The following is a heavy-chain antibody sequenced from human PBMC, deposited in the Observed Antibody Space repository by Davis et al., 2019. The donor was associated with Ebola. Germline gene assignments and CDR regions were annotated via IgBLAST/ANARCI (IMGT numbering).Heavy chain of an antibody. CDR1: GYSFTSYW. D-gene: IGHD3-3*01. J-gene: IGHJ4*02. V-gene: IGHV5-10-1*01. Sequence: GGSLRLSCKGSGYSFTSYWISWVRQMPGKGLEWMGRIDPSDSYTNYSPSFQGHVTISADKSISTAYLQWSSLKASDTAMYYCARVRFLEWLNTDYWGQGTLVTVSS. CDR3: ARVRFLEWLNTDY. CDR2: IDPSDSYT.